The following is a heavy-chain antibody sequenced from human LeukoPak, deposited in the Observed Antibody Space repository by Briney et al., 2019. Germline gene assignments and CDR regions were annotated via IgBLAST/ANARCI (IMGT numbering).Heavy chain of an antibody. D-gene: IGHD3-9*01. CDR3: ARWGGTYYDILTGYYSQVDY. CDR2: ISSSGSTI. J-gene: IGHJ4*02. Sequence: PGGSLRLSCAASGFTFSSYEMNWVRQAPGRGLEWVSYISSSGSTIYYADSVKGRFTISRDNAKNSLYLQMNSLRAEDTAVYYCARWGGTYYDILTGYYSQVDYWGQGTLVTVSS. CDR1: GFTFSSYE. V-gene: IGHV3-48*03.